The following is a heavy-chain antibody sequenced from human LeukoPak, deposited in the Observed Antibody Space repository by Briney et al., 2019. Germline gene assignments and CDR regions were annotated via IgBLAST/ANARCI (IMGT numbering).Heavy chain of an antibody. D-gene: IGHD2-2*01. CDR2: IYPGDSDT. J-gene: IGHJ4*02. V-gene: IGHV5-51*01. CDR3: ARQPLYCSSTSCFDC. Sequence: GESLKISCKGSGYSFTSYWIGCVRQMPGKGLEWMGIIYPGDSDTRYSPSFQGQVTISADKSISTAYLQWSSLKASDTAMYYCARQPLYCSSTSCFDCWGQGTLVTVSS. CDR1: GYSFTSYW.